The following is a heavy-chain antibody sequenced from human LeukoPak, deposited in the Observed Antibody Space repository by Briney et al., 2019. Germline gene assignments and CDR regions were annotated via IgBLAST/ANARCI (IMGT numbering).Heavy chain of an antibody. CDR2: FDIEDGET. V-gene: IGHV1-24*01. CDR1: GYTLTELS. D-gene: IGHD4-11*01. Sequence: ASVKVSCNVSGYTLTELSMHWVRQAPGKGLKWMGGFDIEDGETIYAQDFEGRVTMTEDTATETAYMELSSLRSEDTAVYYCVAEVIEVTMGDYWGQGTLVTVSS. J-gene: IGHJ4*02. CDR3: VAEVIEVTMGDY.